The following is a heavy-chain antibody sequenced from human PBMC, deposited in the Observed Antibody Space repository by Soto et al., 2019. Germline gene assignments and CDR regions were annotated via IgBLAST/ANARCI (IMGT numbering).Heavy chain of an antibody. V-gene: IGHV5-10-1*01. CDR1: GYRFTSYW. D-gene: IGHD2-2*01. CDR2: IDPSDSST. Sequence: PGASLEISWKGSGYRFTSYWITWVRQIPGKGLEFMGKIDPSDSSTNYSPSFQGHVTISADESINTVYLQWSSLRASDTAMYYCARHRTSSVSCSLYYWGQGTLVTVSS. CDR3: ARHRTSSVSCSLYY. J-gene: IGHJ4*02.